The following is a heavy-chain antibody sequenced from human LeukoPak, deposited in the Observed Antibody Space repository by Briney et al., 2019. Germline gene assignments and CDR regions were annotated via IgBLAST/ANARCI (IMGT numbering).Heavy chain of an antibody. D-gene: IGHD3-22*01. CDR1: CGSISSGDYY. CDR3: AREILTNYDSSGYYYPSWFDP. J-gene: IGHJ5*02. V-gene: IGHV4-30-4*08. CDR2: IYYSGST. Sequence: PSETLSLTCTVSCGSISSGDYYWSWIRQPPGKGLEWIGYIYYSGSTYYNPSLKSRVTISVDTSKNQFSLKLSPVTAADTAVYYCAREILTNYDSSGYYYPSWFDPWGQGTLVTVSS.